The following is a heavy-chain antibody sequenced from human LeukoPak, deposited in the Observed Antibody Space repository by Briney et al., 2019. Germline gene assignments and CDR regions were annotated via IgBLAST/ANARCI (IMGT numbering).Heavy chain of an antibody. J-gene: IGHJ6*02. CDR3: AKAGDYNNYNYIRIDA. CDR1: GFTFYSYT. CDR2: INDRGSST. V-gene: IGHV3-23*01. D-gene: IGHD3-22*01. Sequence: PGGSLRLSCAASGFTFYSYTMSWVRQAPGKGLEWVSAINDRGSSTNYADSVKGRFTISRDNSRNTLYLQMSNLRAEDTALYYCAKAGDYNNYNYIRIDAWGQGTTVTVSS.